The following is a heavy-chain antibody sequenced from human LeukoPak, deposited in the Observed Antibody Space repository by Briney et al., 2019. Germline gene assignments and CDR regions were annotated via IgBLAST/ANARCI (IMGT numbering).Heavy chain of an antibody. CDR3: ARGRSSPYYDFWSGFDQ. V-gene: IGHV3-21*01. CDR2: ISSSSSYI. Sequence: GGSLRLSCAASGFTFSSYSMNWVRQAPGKGLELVSSISSSSSYIYYADSVKGRFTISRDNAKNSLYLQMNSLRAEDTAVYYCARGRSSPYYDFWSGFDQWGQGTLVTVSS. CDR1: GFTFSSYS. D-gene: IGHD3-3*01. J-gene: IGHJ4*02.